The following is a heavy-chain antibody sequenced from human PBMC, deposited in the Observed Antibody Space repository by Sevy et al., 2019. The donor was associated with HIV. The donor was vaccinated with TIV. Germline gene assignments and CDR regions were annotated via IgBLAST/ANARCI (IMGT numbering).Heavy chain of an antibody. V-gene: IGHV3-7*02. J-gene: IGHJ4*02. CDR2: INPDGSKI. CDR3: VRAIQLAASY. Sequence: GGSLRLSCEASAINIRDYWMNWIRQAPGKGLEWVANINPDGSKIYYAESVKGRFTISRDSAKNSVFLQMTSLRAEDTAIYYCVRAIQLAASYWGQGMLVTVSS. D-gene: IGHD2-15*01. CDR1: AINIRDYW.